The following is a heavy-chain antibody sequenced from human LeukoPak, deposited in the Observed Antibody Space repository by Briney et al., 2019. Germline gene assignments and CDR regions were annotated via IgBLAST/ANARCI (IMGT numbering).Heavy chain of an antibody. CDR2: ISSSGSTI. CDR1: GFTFSDYC. D-gene: IGHD3-10*01. CDR3: ARVRLPYYYGSGIDY. Sequence: GGSLRLSCAASGFTFSDYCMSWIRQAPGKGLEWVSYISSSGSTIYYADSVKGRFTISRDNAKNSLYLQMNSLRAEDTAVYYCARVRLPYYYGSGIDYWGQGTLVTVSS. J-gene: IGHJ4*02. V-gene: IGHV3-11*01.